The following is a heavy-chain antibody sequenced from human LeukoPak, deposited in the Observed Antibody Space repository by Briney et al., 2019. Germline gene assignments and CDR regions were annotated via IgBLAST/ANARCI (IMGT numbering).Heavy chain of an antibody. CDR3: ARSRYKRANDAFDI. D-gene: IGHD3-16*02. Sequence: PPETLSLTCTVSGDSFSTYYWSWIRQPPGKGLQWIGFIFYTGVSNYSPSLKRRVTISLDTSENQFSLRLTSVTAADAAVYFCARSRYKRANDAFDIWGQGTLVTVSS. CDR2: IFYTGVS. V-gene: IGHV4-59*01. J-gene: IGHJ3*02. CDR1: GDSFSTYY.